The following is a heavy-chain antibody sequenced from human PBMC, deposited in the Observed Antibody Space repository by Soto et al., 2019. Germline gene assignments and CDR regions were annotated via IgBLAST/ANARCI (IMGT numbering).Heavy chain of an antibody. CDR1: GFTFSDYA. Sequence: EVQLLESGGGLLQPGGSLRLSCAASGFTFSDYAINWVSQAPGTGLEWVSGIIGSGGSAYYENSVKGRFTTSRDNSKTTLYLQMSSLRAEDTAVYYCAQYFRYFSHGPDYWGQGTLVTVSS. CDR2: IIGSGGSA. V-gene: IGHV3-23*01. J-gene: IGHJ4*02. D-gene: IGHD3-10*02. CDR3: AQYFRYFSHGPDY.